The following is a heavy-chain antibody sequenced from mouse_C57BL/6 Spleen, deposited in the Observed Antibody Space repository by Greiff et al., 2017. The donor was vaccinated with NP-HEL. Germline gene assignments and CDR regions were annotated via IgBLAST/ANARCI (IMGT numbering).Heavy chain of an antibody. D-gene: IGHD2-1*01. CDR1: GYTFTSYW. Sequence: QVQLQPPGAELVKPGASVKMSCKASGYTFTSYWITWVKQRPGQGLEWIGDIYPGSGSTNYNEKFKSKATLTVDTSSSTAYMQLSSLTSEDSAVYYCARYYGKRGNFDVWGTGTTVTVSS. CDR2: IYPGSGST. J-gene: IGHJ1*03. CDR3: ARYYGKRGNFDV. V-gene: IGHV1-55*01.